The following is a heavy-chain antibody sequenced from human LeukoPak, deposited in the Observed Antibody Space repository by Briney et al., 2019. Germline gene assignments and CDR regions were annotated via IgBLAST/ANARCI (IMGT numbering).Heavy chain of an antibody. J-gene: IGHJ6*03. V-gene: IGHV4-4*07. CDR2: IYTSGST. CDR1: GGSISSYY. Sequence: SETLSPTCTVSGGSISSYYWSWIRQPAGKGLEWIGRIYTSGSTNYNPSLKSRVTISADKSKKQFSLKLSSVTAADTAVYYCAREGSGSYLGYYYYMDVWGKGTTVTVSS. D-gene: IGHD3-10*01. CDR3: AREGSGSYLGYYYYMDV.